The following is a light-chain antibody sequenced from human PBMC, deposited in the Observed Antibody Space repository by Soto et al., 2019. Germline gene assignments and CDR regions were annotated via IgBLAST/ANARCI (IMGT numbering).Light chain of an antibody. V-gene: IGLV1-44*01. CDR3: AAWDDTLNGRL. CDR1: GSNIGSNT. Sequence: QAVVTQPPSESGTPGQRVTISCSGSGSNIGSNTVDWYQQLPGTAPKLLIYSNNQRPSGVPDRFSGSKSGTSVSLAISGLQPEDEADYYCAAWDDTLNGRLFGTGTKVTVL. J-gene: IGLJ1*01. CDR2: SNN.